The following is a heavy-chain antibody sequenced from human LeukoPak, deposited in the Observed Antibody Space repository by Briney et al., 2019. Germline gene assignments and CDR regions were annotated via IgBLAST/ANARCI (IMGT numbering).Heavy chain of an antibody. CDR3: AKDTGSGSYYNVRWFDP. CDR1: GFTFSSYA. Sequence: GGSLRLSCAASGFTFSSYAMSWVRQAPGKGLEWVSAISGSGGSTYYADSVKGRFTISRDNSKNTLYPQMNSLRAEDTAVYYCAKDTGSGSYYNVRWFDPWGQGTLVTVSS. CDR2: ISGSGGST. V-gene: IGHV3-23*01. D-gene: IGHD3-10*01. J-gene: IGHJ5*02.